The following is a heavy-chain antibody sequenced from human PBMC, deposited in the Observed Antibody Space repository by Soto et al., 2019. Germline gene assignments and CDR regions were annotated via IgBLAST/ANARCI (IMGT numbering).Heavy chain of an antibody. D-gene: IGHD2-15*01. Sequence: QVLLQEPGPGLVKPSQTLSLTCTVSGASIRRRGYYCSWIRQHPGGGLEGIGFVYYSGSTDYNPSLRGRVTISADTSKNEFTRRLFSVTAADTAMYYCASSGGPEGDWFDTCCQGTLVTVSS. V-gene: IGHV4-31*03. CDR1: GASIRRRGYY. CDR2: VYYSGST. CDR3: ASSGGPEGDWFDT. J-gene: IGHJ5*02.